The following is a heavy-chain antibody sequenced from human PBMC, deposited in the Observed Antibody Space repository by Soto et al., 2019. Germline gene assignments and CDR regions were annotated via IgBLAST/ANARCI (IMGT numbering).Heavy chain of an antibody. CDR3: ARSEKGMATILDY. J-gene: IGHJ4*02. CDR2: IYSSGST. D-gene: IGHD5-12*01. Sequence: SETLSLTCTVSGGSISGYFWNWIRQPPGKGLEWIGYIYSSGSTNYKSSLKSRVTISVDASKNQFSLKLSSVTAADTAVYYCARSEKGMATILDYWGQGILVTVSS. CDR1: GGSISGYF. V-gene: IGHV4-59*01.